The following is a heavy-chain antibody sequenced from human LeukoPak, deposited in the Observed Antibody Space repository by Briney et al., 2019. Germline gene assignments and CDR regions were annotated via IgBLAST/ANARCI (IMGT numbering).Heavy chain of an antibody. V-gene: IGHV1-2*02. J-gene: IGHJ1*01. CDR1: GYTFTGYY. D-gene: IGHD3-3*01. CDR2: INPNSGGT. CDR3: ARHRSPLESFHH. Sequence: ASVKVSCKASGYTFTGYYMHWVRQAPGQGLEWMGWINPNSGGTDYAQKFQGRVTMTRDTSISTTYMELSRLRSDDTAMYYCARHRSPLESFHHWGQGTLVTISS.